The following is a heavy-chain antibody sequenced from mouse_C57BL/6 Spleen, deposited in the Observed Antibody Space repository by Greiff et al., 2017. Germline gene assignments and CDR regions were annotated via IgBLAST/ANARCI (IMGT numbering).Heavy chain of an antibody. D-gene: IGHD1-1*01. Sequence: QVQLQQPGTELVKPGASVKLSCKASGYTFTSYWMHWVKQSPGQGLEWIGNINPSNGGTNYNEKFKSKATLTVDKSSSTAYMQLSSLTSEDSAVYYCARGNYGSSWYFDVWGTGTTVTVSS. V-gene: IGHV1-53*01. CDR3: ARGNYGSSWYFDV. CDR1: GYTFTSYW. CDR2: INPSNGGT. J-gene: IGHJ1*03.